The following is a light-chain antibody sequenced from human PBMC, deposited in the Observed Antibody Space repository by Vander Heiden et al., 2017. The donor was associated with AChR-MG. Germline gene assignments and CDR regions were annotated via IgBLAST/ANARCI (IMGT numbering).Light chain of an antibody. CDR3: CSYAGSPYV. J-gene: IGLJ1*01. CDR1: VSDVHFCRY. Sequence: QSALTQSRSVSGSPGQSVTISCTASVSDVHFCRYGAGYQQHPGKAPKRIIYDVTERTAGVPDRFSGSKSGNTASLTISGLQAEDEADYYCCSYAGSPYVFGTGTKVIV. V-gene: IGLV2-11*01. CDR2: DVT.